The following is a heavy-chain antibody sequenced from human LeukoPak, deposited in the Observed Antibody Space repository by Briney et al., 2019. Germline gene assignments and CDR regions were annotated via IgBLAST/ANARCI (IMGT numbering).Heavy chain of an antibody. CDR1: GFTVSSNY. D-gene: IGHD3-10*01. Sequence: GGSLRLSCAASGFTVSSNYMSWVRQAPGKGLEWVSVIYSGGSTYYADSVRGRFTISRDNSKNTLYLQMNSLRAEDTAVYYCARDRITMVRGVILHAFDIWGQGTMDTVSS. J-gene: IGHJ3*02. CDR2: IYSGGST. CDR3: ARDRITMVRGVILHAFDI. V-gene: IGHV3-66*01.